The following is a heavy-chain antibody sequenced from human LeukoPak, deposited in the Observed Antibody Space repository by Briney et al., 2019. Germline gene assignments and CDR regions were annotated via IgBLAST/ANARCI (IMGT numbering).Heavy chain of an antibody. D-gene: IGHD3-10*01. J-gene: IGHJ4*02. Sequence: GGSLRLSCAASGFMFSSYGMHWVRQAPGKGLEWVAFIRYDGTNKYYADSVKGRFTISRDNSKNTLYLQMNSLRAEDTAVYYCARDEDGSGRLIDYWGQGTLVTVSS. V-gene: IGHV3-30*02. CDR3: ARDEDGSGRLIDY. CDR1: GFMFSSYG. CDR2: IRYDGTNK.